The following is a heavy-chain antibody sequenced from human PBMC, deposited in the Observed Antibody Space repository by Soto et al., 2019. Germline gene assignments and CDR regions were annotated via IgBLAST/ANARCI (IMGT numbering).Heavy chain of an antibody. Sequence: QVQLQESGPGLVKPSGTLSLACAVSGDSISNTNWWTWVRQPPGRGLQWIGEIYRNGGTNYSPSLKSRVTISLDKSNNQFSLKVMSVSAADTAIYYCARAIAVSGHWYFDLWGRGTLVTVSS. CDR3: ARAIAVSGHWYFDL. V-gene: IGHV4-4*02. D-gene: IGHD6-19*01. J-gene: IGHJ2*01. CDR1: GDSISNTNW. CDR2: IYRNGGT.